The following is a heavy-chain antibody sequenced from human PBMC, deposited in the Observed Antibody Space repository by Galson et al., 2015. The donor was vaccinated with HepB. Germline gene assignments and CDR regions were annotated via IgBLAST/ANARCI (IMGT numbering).Heavy chain of an antibody. V-gene: IGHV1-18*01. CDR3: ARMGVVPAAREVYYFDY. Sequence: SVKVSCKASGYTFTNYGFSWVRQAPGQGLEWMGWISAYNGNTNYTQKLQGGVTMTTDTSTSTAYMELRSLRSDDTALYYCARMGVVPAAREVYYFDYWGQGTLVTVSS. J-gene: IGHJ4*02. D-gene: IGHD2-2*01. CDR1: GYTFTNYG. CDR2: ISAYNGNT.